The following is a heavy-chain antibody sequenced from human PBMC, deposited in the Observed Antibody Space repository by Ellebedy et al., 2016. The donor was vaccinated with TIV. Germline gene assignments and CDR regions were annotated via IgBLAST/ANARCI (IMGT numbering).Heavy chain of an antibody. V-gene: IGHV3-23*01. CDR1: GFTFSSYA. J-gene: IGHJ6*02. Sequence: GGSLRLSCAASGFTFSSYAMSWVRQAPGRGLEWVSAISGSGSSTFYADSVKGRFTISRDNAKNTLYLQMNSLRAEDTAVYYCARGSQESNSGMDVWGQGTTVTVSS. D-gene: IGHD4-11*01. CDR2: ISGSGSST. CDR3: ARGSQESNSGMDV.